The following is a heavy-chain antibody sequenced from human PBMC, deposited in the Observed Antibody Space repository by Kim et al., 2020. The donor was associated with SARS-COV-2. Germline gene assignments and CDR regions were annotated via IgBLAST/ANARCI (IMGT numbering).Heavy chain of an antibody. J-gene: IGHJ3*02. D-gene: IGHD4-17*01. Sequence: SETLSLTCIVSGGSISGLYWSWIRQPPGKGLEWIGYIYYTGSTTYNPSLSSRLTISVDTSKNHFSLELRSVTAADTAVYFCARLDYGDYDEAFDIWGQGTMVTVSS. V-gene: IGHV4-59*11. CDR3: ARLDYGDYDEAFDI. CDR1: GGSISGLY. CDR2: IYYTGST.